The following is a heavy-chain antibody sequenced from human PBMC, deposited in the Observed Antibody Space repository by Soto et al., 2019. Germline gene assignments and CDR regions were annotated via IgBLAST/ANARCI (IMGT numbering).Heavy chain of an antibody. J-gene: IGHJ4*02. CDR3: AHMTVFDY. Sequence: EVQLLESGGALVQPGGSLRLSCAASGFTISSTAMSWVRQSPGKGLEWVSSIRGNGGTTYYADSVRGRLTIARDNSKNTVYLQMNSLTGEDKSVSYCAHMTVFDYWCQGTLVTVSS. CDR1: GFTISSTA. V-gene: IGHV3-23*01. D-gene: IGHD2-21*02. CDR2: IRGNGGTT.